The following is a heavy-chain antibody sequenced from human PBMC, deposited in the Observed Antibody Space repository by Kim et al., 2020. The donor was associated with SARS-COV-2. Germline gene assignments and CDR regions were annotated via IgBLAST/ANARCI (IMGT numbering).Heavy chain of an antibody. D-gene: IGHD6-19*01. CDR3: ARRMIAVAGTGYYYYGMDV. CDR2: IYSGGST. V-gene: IGHV3-53*04. J-gene: IGHJ6*02. Sequence: GGSLRPSCAASGFTVSSNYMSWVRQAPGKGLEWVSVIYSGGSTYYADSVKGRFTISRHNSKNTLYLQMNSLRAEDTAVYYCARRMIAVAGTGYYYYGMDVWGQGTTVTVSS. CDR1: GFTVSSNY.